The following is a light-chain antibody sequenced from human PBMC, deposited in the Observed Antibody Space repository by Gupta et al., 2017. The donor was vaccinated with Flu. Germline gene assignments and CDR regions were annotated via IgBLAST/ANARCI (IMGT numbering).Light chain of an antibody. CDR2: LGS. V-gene: IGKV2-28*01. CDR1: QNRLHSNGHNF. CDR3: MQGLENPRT. J-gene: IGKJ1*01. Sequence: DVVVSQSPLSLAVRLGESASISCRSNQNRLHSNGHNFLEWYLQRPGRSPQLLIYLGSNRASGVPDRFRGTGSGTEFTLKSRRVEAEDVGIYYCMQGLENPRTFGHGTKVEI.